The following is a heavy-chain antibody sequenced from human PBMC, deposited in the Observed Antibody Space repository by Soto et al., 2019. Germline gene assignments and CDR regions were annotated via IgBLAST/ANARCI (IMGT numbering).Heavy chain of an antibody. Sequence: GASVKVSFKASGYAFTDYYLHWVRQAPGQGLEWMGWINPNTGGTKYAQKFQGRVAMTRDTSISTAYMELGGLRSDDTAVYFCARDWYYFDSSGYSKPVYYYYYGLDVWGQGTTVTVSS. CDR3: ARDWYYFDSSGYSKPVYYYYYGLDV. CDR1: GYAFTDYY. J-gene: IGHJ6*02. V-gene: IGHV1-2*02. D-gene: IGHD3-22*01. CDR2: INPNTGGT.